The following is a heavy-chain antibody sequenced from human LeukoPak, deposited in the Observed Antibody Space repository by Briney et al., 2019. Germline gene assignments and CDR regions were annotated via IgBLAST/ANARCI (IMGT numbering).Heavy chain of an antibody. CDR2: IYYSGST. CDR1: GGSISRYY. V-gene: IGHV4-59*01. CDR3: AGGGYSSSWYGDFDY. Sequence: PSETLSLTCTVSGGSISRYYWSWLRQPPGKGLEWIGYIYYSGSTNYNPSLTSRVTISVVTSQNQFPLKLSSVTAADPAVYYCAGGGYSSSWYGDFDYWGQGTLVTVSS. J-gene: IGHJ4*02. D-gene: IGHD6-13*01.